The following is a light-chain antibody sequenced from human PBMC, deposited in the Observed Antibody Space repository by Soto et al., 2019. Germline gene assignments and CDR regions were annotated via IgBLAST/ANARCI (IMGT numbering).Light chain of an antibody. V-gene: IGKV3-20*01. J-gene: IGKJ4*01. CDR1: QSVSSY. Sequence: ETVLTQSPGTLSLSPGEGATLSCRASQSVSSYLAWYQQNPGQAPRLLIYGASSRATGIPDRFSGSGSGTDFTLTISRLEPEDFAVYYCQQYGSSPLTFGGGTKVEIK. CDR3: QQYGSSPLT. CDR2: GAS.